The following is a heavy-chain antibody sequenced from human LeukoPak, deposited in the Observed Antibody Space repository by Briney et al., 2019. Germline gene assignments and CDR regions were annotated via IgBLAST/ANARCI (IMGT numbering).Heavy chain of an antibody. V-gene: IGHV4-34*01. CDR3: ARGGVYGSGSYYSGYYYYMDV. CDR1: GGSFSGYY. Sequence: SETLSLTCAVYGGSFSGYYWSWIRRPPGKGLEWIGEINHSGSTNYNPSLKSRVTISVDTSKNQFSLKLSSVTAADTAVYYCARGGVYGSGSYYSGYYYYMDVWGKGTTVTVFS. CDR2: INHSGST. D-gene: IGHD3-10*01. J-gene: IGHJ6*03.